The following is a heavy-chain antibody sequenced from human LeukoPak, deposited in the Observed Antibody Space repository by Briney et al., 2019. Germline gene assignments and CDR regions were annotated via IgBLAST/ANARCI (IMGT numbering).Heavy chain of an antibody. Sequence: PSETLSLTCNVSAFYINNNYYWGWIRQPPGRGLEWIGTFYPGGHTYYNPSLKSRVTISVDTSKNQLSLNLSSVTAADTAMYYCTRDVRGIVGATTNYYFHYTDVWGKGTMVTVSS. CDR2: FYPGGHT. V-gene: IGHV4-38-2*02. CDR1: AFYINNNYY. CDR3: TRDVRGIVGATTNYYFHYTDV. D-gene: IGHD1-26*01. J-gene: IGHJ6*03.